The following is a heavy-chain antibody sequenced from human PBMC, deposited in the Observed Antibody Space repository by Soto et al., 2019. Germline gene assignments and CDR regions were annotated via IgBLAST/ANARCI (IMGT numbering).Heavy chain of an antibody. J-gene: IGHJ6*02. Sequence: ASVKVSCKASGYTFTNYDINWVRQAPGQGLEWMGWMNAGNGNTRYSQKFQGRVTITRDTSASTVYMELSSLRSEDTAVYYCARVEGITIIVKGPMDVWGQGTTVTVSS. CDR1: GYTFTNYD. CDR3: ARVEGITIIVKGPMDV. V-gene: IGHV1-3*01. CDR2: MNAGNGNT. D-gene: IGHD3-22*01.